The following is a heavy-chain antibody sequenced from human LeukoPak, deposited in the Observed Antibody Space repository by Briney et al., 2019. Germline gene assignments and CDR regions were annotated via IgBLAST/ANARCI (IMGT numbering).Heavy chain of an antibody. Sequence: PGGSLRLSCAASGFTFSNYWMHWVRQAPGKGLVWVSRIHSDGSSTTSADSVKGRFTISRDNAENSLSLQMNSLRAEDTAVYYCVRQQTPHGNFDYWGQGTLVTVSS. CDR2: IHSDGSST. J-gene: IGHJ4*02. CDR1: GFTFSNYW. V-gene: IGHV3-74*01. CDR3: VRQQTPHGNFDY. D-gene: IGHD1-26*01.